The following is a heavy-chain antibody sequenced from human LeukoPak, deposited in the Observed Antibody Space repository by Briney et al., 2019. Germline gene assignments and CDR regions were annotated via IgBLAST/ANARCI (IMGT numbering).Heavy chain of an antibody. D-gene: IGHD2-2*01. CDR2: IIPILGIA. CDR1: GGTFSSYA. V-gene: IGHV1-69*04. Sequence: SVKVSCKASGGTFSSYAISWVRQAPGQGLEWMGRIIPILGIANYAQKFQGRVTITADKSTSTAYMELSSLRSDDTAVYYCARAQGGIVVVPAAAFDYWGQGTLVTVSS. CDR3: ARAQGGIVVVPAAAFDY. J-gene: IGHJ4*02.